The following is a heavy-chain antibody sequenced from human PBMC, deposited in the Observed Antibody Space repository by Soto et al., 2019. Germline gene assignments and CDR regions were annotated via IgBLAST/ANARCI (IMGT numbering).Heavy chain of an antibody. CDR1: GGSISSAGAY. J-gene: IGHJ5*02. CDR3: VQGLRPFDP. V-gene: IGHV4-31*03. CDR2: IYYSGNT. D-gene: IGHD6-6*01. Sequence: PSETLSLTCTVSGGSISSAGAYWSWIRQHPGKGLEWIGYIYYSGNTYYNPSLKGRLTISVHASKNQFSLELTSVTAADTAVYYCVQGLRPFDPWGPGTLVTVSS.